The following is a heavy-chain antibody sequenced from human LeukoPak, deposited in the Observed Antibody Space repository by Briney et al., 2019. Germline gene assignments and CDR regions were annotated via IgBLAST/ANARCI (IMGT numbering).Heavy chain of an antibody. J-gene: IGHJ4*02. CDR3: ARDCYYDSSGYSCY. Sequence: SCAASGFTFTSYAMNWVRQAPGQGLEWMGWINTNTGNPTYAQGFTGRFVFSLDTSVSTAYLQISSLKAEDTAVYYCARDCYYDSSGYSCYWGQGTLVTVSS. D-gene: IGHD3-22*01. CDR2: INTNTGNP. CDR1: GFTFTSYA. V-gene: IGHV7-4-1*02.